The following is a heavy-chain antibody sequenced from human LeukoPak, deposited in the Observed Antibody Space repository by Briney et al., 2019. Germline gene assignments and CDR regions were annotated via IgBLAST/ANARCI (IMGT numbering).Heavy chain of an antibody. CDR3: ARGGEYYYLDY. CDR1: GFTFSDFY. D-gene: IGHD2/OR15-2a*01. Sequence: GGSLRLSCAASGFTFSDFYMSWIRQAPGKGLEWVSYISGSGTTIYYADSVKGRFTISRDNAKNSLYLQMNSLRAEDTAVYYCARGGEYYYLDYWGQGTLVTVSS. J-gene: IGHJ4*02. V-gene: IGHV3-11*04. CDR2: ISGSGTTI.